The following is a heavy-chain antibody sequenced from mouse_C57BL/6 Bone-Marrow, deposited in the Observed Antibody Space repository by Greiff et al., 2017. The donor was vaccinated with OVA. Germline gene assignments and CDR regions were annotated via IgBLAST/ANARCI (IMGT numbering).Heavy chain of an antibody. Sequence: VQLQQPGAELVKPGASVKLSCKASGYTFTSYWMQWVKQRPGQGLEWIGEIDPSDSYTNYNQKFKGKATLTVDTSSSTAYMQLSRLTSEDSAVYYCARSKWNYYGSSYYAMDYWGQGTSVTVSS. D-gene: IGHD1-1*01. V-gene: IGHV1-50*01. CDR2: IDPSDSYT. J-gene: IGHJ4*01. CDR3: ARSKWNYYGSSYYAMDY. CDR1: GYTFTSYW.